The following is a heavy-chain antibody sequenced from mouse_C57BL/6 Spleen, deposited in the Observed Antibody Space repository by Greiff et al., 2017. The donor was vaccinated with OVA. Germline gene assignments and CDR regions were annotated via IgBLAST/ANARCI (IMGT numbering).Heavy chain of an antibody. D-gene: IGHD1-1*01. CDR2: IYPSDSET. CDR1: GYTFTSYW. CDR3: ARHGSSYHWYFDV. V-gene: IGHV1-61*01. Sequence: VQLQQPGAELVRPGSSVKLSCKASGYTFTSYWMDWVKQRPGQGLEWIGNIYPSDSETHYNQKFKDKATLTVDKSSSTAYMQLSSLTSEDSAVYYCARHGSSYHWYFDVWGTGTTVTVSS. J-gene: IGHJ1*03.